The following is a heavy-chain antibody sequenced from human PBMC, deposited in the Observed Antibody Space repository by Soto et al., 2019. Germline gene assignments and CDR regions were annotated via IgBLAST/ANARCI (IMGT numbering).Heavy chain of an antibody. J-gene: IGHJ5*01. D-gene: IGHD3-10*01. CDR1: GYTFINYD. CDR2: MNPNSGDT. CDR3: ARGDGSYYGSGSYFDS. Sequence: QVQLVQSGAEVQKPGASVKVSCKASGYTFINYDINWVRQATGQGLEWIGWMNPNSGDTGNAQKFQGRDTMTSDTSISTAYMELSSLRSDDMAVYYGARGDGSYYGSGSYFDSWGQGTMVTVSS. V-gene: IGHV1-8*01.